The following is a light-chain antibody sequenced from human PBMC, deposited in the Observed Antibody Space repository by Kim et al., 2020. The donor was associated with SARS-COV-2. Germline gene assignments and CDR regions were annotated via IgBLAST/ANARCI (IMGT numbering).Light chain of an antibody. CDR3: QKYDSAPWT. V-gene: IGKV1-27*01. Sequence: DIQMTQSPSSLSASVGDGVTITCRASQDIANYLAWYQQKPGKVPKLLVYAASALKSGVPSRFSGNRSGTDFTLTISNLQPEDVATYYCQKYDSAPWTFGQGTKVYIK. J-gene: IGKJ1*01. CDR1: QDIANY. CDR2: AAS.